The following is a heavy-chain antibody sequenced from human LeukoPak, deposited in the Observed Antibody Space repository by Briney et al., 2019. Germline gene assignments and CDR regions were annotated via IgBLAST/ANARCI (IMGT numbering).Heavy chain of an antibody. D-gene: IGHD4-17*01. CDR3: ARAQRPPYGDYGSWFDP. J-gene: IGHJ5*02. CDR2: IYYSGST. CDR1: GGSISSYY. V-gene: IGHV4-59*01. Sequence: SETLSLTCTVSGGSISSYYWSWIRQPPGKGLGWIGYIYYSGSTNYNPSLKSRVTISVDTSKNQFSLKLSSVTAADTAVYYCARAQRPPYGDYGSWFDPWGQGTLVTVSS.